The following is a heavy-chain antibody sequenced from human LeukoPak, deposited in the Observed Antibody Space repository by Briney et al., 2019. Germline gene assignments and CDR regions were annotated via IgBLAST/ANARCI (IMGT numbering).Heavy chain of an antibody. J-gene: IGHJ5*02. Sequence: PSETLSLTCTVSGGSISGYYWSWIRQPPGKGLDWIGYIYYTGHTIYNPSLRSRVTISVDTSKNQLSLTLTSVTAADTAVYYCARHSDKSYDSCPYFPWGQGTLVTASS. V-gene: IGHV4-59*01. CDR3: ARHSDKSYDSCPYFP. D-gene: IGHD3-22*01. CDR2: IYYTGHT. CDR1: GGSISGYY.